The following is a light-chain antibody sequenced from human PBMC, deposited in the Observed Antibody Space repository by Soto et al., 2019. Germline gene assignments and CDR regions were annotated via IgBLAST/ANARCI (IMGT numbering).Light chain of an antibody. V-gene: IGLV2-14*01. Sequence: QSVLTQPASVSGAPGHSITISCTGTSSDVGGYNYVSWFQQHPGKAPKLMIYDVSNRPSGVSSRFSGSKSGNTASLTISGLQAEDEDDYYCSSYTKSSTFVVFGGGTKLTVL. CDR3: SSYTKSSTFVV. CDR1: SSDVGGYNY. CDR2: DVS. J-gene: IGLJ2*01.